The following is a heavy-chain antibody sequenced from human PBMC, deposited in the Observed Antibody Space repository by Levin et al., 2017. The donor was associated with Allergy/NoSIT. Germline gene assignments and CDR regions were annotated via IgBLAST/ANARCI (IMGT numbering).Heavy chain of an antibody. D-gene: IGHD1-26*01. CDR2: ISNNGVST. CDR1: GFTFSSYA. CDR3: AKGRQWELPFDY. V-gene: IGHV3-23*01. Sequence: GESLKISCAASGFTFSSYAMSWVRQAPGKGLDWVSAISNNGVSTYYAVSVKGRFTISRDTSKNTLYLQMNSLRAEDTAIYYCAKGRQWELPFDYWGQGTLVTVSS. J-gene: IGHJ4*02.